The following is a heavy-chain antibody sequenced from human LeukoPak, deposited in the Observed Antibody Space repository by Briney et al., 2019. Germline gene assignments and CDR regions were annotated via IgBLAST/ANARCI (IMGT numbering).Heavy chain of an antibody. D-gene: IGHD5-18*01. J-gene: IGHJ4*02. Sequence: GGSLRLSCAASGIVFRSYWMSWVRQAPGKGLEWVSSISSSSSYIYYADSVKGRFTISRDNAKNSLYLQMNSLRAEDTAVYYCARDPSVGDTAMEPFDYWGQGTLVTVSS. V-gene: IGHV3-21*01. CDR3: ARDPSVGDTAMEPFDY. CDR2: ISSSSSYI. CDR1: GIVFRSYW.